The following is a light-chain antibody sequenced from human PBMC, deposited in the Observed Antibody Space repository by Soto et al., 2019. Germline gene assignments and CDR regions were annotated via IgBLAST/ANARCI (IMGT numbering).Light chain of an antibody. CDR3: QQSYSTPR. CDR1: QSISSY. Sequence: DIQMTQSPSSRSASVGDRVTITCRASQSISSYLNWYQQKPGKAPKLLIYAASSLQSGVPSRFSGSGSGTDFTLTISSLQPEDFATYYCQQSYSTPRFGPGTKVDIK. CDR2: AAS. V-gene: IGKV1-39*01. J-gene: IGKJ3*01.